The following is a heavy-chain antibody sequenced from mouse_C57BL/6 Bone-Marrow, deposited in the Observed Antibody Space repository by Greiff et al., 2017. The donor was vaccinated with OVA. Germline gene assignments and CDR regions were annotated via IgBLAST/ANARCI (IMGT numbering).Heavy chain of an antibody. Sequence: EVQLQESGPVLVKPGASVKMSCKASGYTFTDYYMNWVKQSHGKSLEWIGVIYPYNGGTSYNQKFKGKATLTVDKSSSTAYMELNSLTSEDSAVYYCAREGTPNLYYFDYWGQGTTLTVSS. V-gene: IGHV1-19*01. CDR3: AREGTPNLYYFDY. CDR2: IYPYNGGT. J-gene: IGHJ2*01. D-gene: IGHD4-1*01. CDR1: GYTFTDYY.